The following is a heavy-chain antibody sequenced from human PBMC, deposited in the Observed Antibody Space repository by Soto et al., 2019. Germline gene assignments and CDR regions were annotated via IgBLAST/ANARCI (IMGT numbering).Heavy chain of an antibody. CDR1: GFTFSRYA. D-gene: IGHD3-22*01. Sequence: GGSLRLSCAASGFTFSRYAMSWFRQGPWKWLEWVSAISGSGGSTYYADSVKGRLTISRDNSKNTLYLQMNSLRAEDTAVYYCAKDPILGYYDSSGYPDYWGQGTLVTV. CDR2: ISGSGGST. V-gene: IGHV3-23*01. CDR3: AKDPILGYYDSSGYPDY. J-gene: IGHJ4*02.